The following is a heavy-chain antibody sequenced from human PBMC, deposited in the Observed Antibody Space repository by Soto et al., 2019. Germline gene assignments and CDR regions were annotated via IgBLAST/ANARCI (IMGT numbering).Heavy chain of an antibody. CDR3: TTDPYYDFWSGYRKRPNWFDP. V-gene: IGHV3-7*03. CDR2: LNQNGREK. Sequence: GGSLRLSCAASGFPFSIHWMNWVRQAPGKGLEWVANLNQNGREKYYVDSVKGRFTISRDNAKNSLSLQMNSLRAEDTAVYYCTTDPYYDFWSGYRKRPNWFDPWGQGTLVTVSS. J-gene: IGHJ5*02. D-gene: IGHD3-3*01. CDR1: GFPFSIHW.